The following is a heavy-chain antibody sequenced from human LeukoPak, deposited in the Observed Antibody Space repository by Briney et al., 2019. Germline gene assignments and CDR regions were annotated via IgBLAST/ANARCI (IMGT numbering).Heavy chain of an antibody. V-gene: IGHV3-9*01. Sequence: GRYLRLYCAASGFTFDDYAMHRVRQAPGKGLEWVSGISWNSGSIGYADSVKGRFTISRDNAKNSLYLQMNSLRAEDTALYYCAKDRYYDSSGYFDYWGQGTLVTVSS. CDR2: ISWNSGSI. CDR3: AKDRYYDSSGYFDY. CDR1: GFTFDDYA. D-gene: IGHD3-22*01. J-gene: IGHJ4*02.